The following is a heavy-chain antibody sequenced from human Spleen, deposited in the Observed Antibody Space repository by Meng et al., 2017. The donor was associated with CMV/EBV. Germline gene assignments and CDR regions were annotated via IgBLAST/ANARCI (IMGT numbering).Heavy chain of an antibody. V-gene: IGHV3-21*01. D-gene: IGHD1-26*01. CDR1: GFTFNSYN. Sequence: CADSGFTFNSYNMAWVRQAPGKGLEWVSSISFGSTYKHYADSVKGRFTISRDNAKNSVFLQMNSLRAEDTAVYYCAREASGSHTTFDYWGQGTLVTVSS. J-gene: IGHJ4*02. CDR3: AREASGSHTTFDY. CDR2: ISFGSTYK.